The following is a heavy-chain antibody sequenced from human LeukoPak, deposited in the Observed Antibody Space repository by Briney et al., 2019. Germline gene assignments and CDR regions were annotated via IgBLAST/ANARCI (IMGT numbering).Heavy chain of an antibody. D-gene: IGHD2-15*01. CDR3: ARRDIVVVVSASDY. CDR2: IIASGDRT. J-gene: IGHJ4*02. Sequence: PGGSLRLSCAASGFIFSDYVMIWVRQAPGKGLEWVSGIIASGDRTYYADSVKGRFTTSRDNSMNTVYLQMNSLRVDDTAVYYCARRDIVVVVSASDYWGQGTLVTVSS. CDR1: GFIFSDYV. V-gene: IGHV3-23*01.